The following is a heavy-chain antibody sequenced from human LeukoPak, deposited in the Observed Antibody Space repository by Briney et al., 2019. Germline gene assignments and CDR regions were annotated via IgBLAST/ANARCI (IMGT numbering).Heavy chain of an antibody. J-gene: IGHJ3*02. CDR3: ATPYSGGYHGLDI. CDR1: GSSISSNKYY. D-gene: IGHD1-26*01. CDR2: IYYSGST. V-gene: IGHV4-39*01. Sequence: SETLSLTCTVSGSSISSNKYYWGWIRQPPGTGLEWIGSIYYSGSTYYNPSLKSRVTISVDTSKNQFSLKLSSVTAADTAVYYCATPYSGGYHGLDIWGQGTMVTVSS.